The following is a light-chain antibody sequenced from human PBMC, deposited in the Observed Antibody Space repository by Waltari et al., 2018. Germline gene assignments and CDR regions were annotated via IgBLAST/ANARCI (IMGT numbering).Light chain of an antibody. CDR1: QGISSY. Sequence: DIQLTQSPSFLSASVGDRVTIHYRASQGISSYLAWYQQKPGKAPKLLIYAASTLQSWVPSRFSGSGSETEFTLTISSLQPEDFATYYWQQLNSYPPLTFGGGTKVEIK. V-gene: IGKV1-9*01. J-gene: IGKJ4*01. CDR3: QQLNSYPPLT. CDR2: AAS.